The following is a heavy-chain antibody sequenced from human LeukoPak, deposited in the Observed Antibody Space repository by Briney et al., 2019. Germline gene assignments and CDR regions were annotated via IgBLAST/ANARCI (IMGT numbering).Heavy chain of an antibody. J-gene: IGHJ4*02. CDR2: ISSSSSYI. CDR3: AREGGEHWYTIDY. V-gene: IGHV3-21*01. D-gene: IGHD6-13*01. Sequence: GGSLRLSCAASGFTFSSYSMNWVRQAPGKGLDWVSSISSSSSYIYYADSVKGRFTISRDNANNSLYLQMNSLRAEDTAVYYCAREGGEHWYTIDYWGQGTLVTVYS. CDR1: GFTFSSYS.